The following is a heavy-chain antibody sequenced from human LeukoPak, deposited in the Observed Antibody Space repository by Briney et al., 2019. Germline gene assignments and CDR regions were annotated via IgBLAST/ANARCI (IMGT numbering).Heavy chain of an antibody. D-gene: IGHD5-12*01. J-gene: IGHJ5*02. CDR3: AKTGVYSGYWFDP. V-gene: IGHV3-23*01. CDR1: GFTFGSFA. Sequence: PGGSLRLSCAASGFTFGSFAMSWVRQAPGKGLEWVASISGSGGSTYYADSVKGRFTISRDNSKNTLYLQMNSLRAEDTAVYYCAKTGVYSGYWFDPWGQGTLVTVSS. CDR2: ISGSGGST.